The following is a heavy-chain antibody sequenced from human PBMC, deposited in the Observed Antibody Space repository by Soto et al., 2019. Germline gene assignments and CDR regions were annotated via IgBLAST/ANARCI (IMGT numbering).Heavy chain of an antibody. Sequence: SETLSLTCTVSGGSISSSSYYWGWIRQPPGKGLEWIGSIYYSGSTYYNPSLKSRVTISVDTSKNQFSLKLSSVTAADTAVYYCYYYYGMDVWGQGTTVTVSS. CDR1: GGSISSSSYY. CDR2: IYYSGST. J-gene: IGHJ6*02. CDR3: YYYYGMDV. V-gene: IGHV4-39*01.